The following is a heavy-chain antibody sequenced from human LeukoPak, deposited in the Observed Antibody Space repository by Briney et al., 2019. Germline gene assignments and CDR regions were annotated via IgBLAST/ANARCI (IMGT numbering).Heavy chain of an antibody. CDR1: GGSISSYY. Sequence: SETLSLTCTVSGGSISSYYWSWIRQPPGKGLEWIGYIYYSGSTNYNPSLKSRVTISVDTSKNQFSLKLSSVTAADTAVYYCASLLRHHGPHWYFDLWGRGTLVTVSS. J-gene: IGHJ2*01. D-gene: IGHD1-26*01. V-gene: IGHV4-59*08. CDR3: ASLLRHHGPHWYFDL. CDR2: IYYSGST.